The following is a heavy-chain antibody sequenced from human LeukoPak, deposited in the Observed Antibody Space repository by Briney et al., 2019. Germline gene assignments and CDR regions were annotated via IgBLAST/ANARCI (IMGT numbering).Heavy chain of an antibody. CDR2: ITSSGANT. CDR1: GFTFTSYA. Sequence: GSLRLSCAASGFTFTSYALSWVRQTPGKGLEWVSAITSSGANTYYADSVKGRFTISRDNSKNTLYLQMNSLRAEDTAVYYCANVYDFWSGYPLPFDYWGQGTLVTVSS. J-gene: IGHJ4*02. D-gene: IGHD3-3*01. CDR3: ANVYDFWSGYPLPFDY. V-gene: IGHV3-23*01.